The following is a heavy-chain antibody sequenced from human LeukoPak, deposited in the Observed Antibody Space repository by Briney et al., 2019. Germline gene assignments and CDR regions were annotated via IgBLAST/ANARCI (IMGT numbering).Heavy chain of an antibody. CDR3: ARVDYTNWYSFDY. CDR2: ISSSSRSSTI. CDR1: GFSFSSYS. J-gene: IGHJ4*02. Sequence: PGGSLRLSCAASGFSFSSYSMNWVRQAPGKGLEWVSYISSSSRSSTIYYADSVKGRFTISRDNAKNSLYLQMNSLRAEDTAVYCCARVDYTNWYSFDYWGQGTLVTVSS. D-gene: IGHD1-1*01. V-gene: IGHV3-48*01.